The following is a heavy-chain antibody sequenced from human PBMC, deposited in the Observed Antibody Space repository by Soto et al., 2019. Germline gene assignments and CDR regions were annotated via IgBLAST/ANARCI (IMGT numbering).Heavy chain of an antibody. D-gene: IGHD3-10*01. Sequence: PGGSLRLSCAASGLTFSSYGMHWVRQAPGKGLEWVTGILYDGSDKYYADSVKGRFTISRENSKNTLYLQMNSLRTEDSAVYYCAKAGGGFGDFVHHWGQGTPVTVSS. V-gene: IGHV3-30*18. CDR3: AKAGGGFGDFVHH. CDR1: GLTFSSYG. J-gene: IGHJ4*02. CDR2: ILYDGSDK.